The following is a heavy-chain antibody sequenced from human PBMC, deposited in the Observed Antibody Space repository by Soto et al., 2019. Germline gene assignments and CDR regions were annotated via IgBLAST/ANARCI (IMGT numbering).Heavy chain of an antibody. D-gene: IGHD3-22*01. V-gene: IGHV4-30-2*04. CDR3: ARLRYDSSGDY. Sequence: PGKGLEWIGYIYHSGSTYYNPSLKSRVTISVDTSKNQFSLKLTSVTAAHTAVYYCARLRYDSSGDYWGQGTLVSSPQ. J-gene: IGHJ4*02. CDR2: IYHSGST.